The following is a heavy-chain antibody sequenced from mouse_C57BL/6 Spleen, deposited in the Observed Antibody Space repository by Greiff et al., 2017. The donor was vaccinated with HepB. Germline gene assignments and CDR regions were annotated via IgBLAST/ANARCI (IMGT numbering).Heavy chain of an antibody. CDR1: GYTFTSYW. Sequence: QVQLQQPGAELVKPGASVKLSCKASGYTFTSYWMQWVKQRPGQGLEWIGEIDPSDSYTNYNQKFKGKATLTVDTSSSTAYMQLSSLTSEDSAVYYCARRGYYYGSSPWFAYWGQGTLVTVSA. CDR2: IDPSDSYT. V-gene: IGHV1-50*01. J-gene: IGHJ3*01. CDR3: ARRGYYYGSSPWFAY. D-gene: IGHD1-1*01.